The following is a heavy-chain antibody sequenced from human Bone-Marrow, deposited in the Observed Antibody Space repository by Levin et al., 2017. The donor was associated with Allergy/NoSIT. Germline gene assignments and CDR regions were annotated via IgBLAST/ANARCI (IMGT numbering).Heavy chain of an antibody. CDR1: GGAFSSYA. V-gene: IGHV1-69*13. D-gene: IGHD5-12*01. CDR3: ARGGLDKRGYSGYQSLQY. J-gene: IGHJ4*02. Sequence: PGASVKVSCKASGGAFSSYAFSWVRQAPGQGLEWMGGIIPLVGTPDYAPNFQGRVTFSADESTSAVYMELTSLISQDTAIYFCARGGLDKRGYSGYQSLQYWGQGTLVTVSS. CDR2: IIPLVGTP.